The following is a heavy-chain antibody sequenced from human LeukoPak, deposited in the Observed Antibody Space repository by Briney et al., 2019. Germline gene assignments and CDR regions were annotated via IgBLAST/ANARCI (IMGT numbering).Heavy chain of an antibody. CDR2: IDHSGST. J-gene: IGHJ5*02. Sequence: SETLSLTCAVYGGSFSGYYWSWIRQPPGKGLEWIGEIDHSGSTNYNPSLKSRVTISVDTSKNQFSLKLSSVTAADTAVYYCATRSVVVVVAATQDWFDPWGQRTLVTVSS. V-gene: IGHV4-34*01. CDR3: ATRSVVVVVAATQDWFDP. CDR1: GGSFSGYY. D-gene: IGHD2-15*01.